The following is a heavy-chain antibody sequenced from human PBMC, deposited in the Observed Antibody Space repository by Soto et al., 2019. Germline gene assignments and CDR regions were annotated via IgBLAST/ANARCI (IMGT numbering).Heavy chain of an antibody. V-gene: IGHV4-39*01. D-gene: IGHD6-13*01. J-gene: IGHJ6*02. CDR2: IYYSGST. CDR3: ARHSPLYSSSWFNYYGMDV. Sequence: SEILSLTCTVSGGSISSSSYYWGWIRQPPGKGLEWIGSIYYSGSTYYNPSLKSRVTISVDTSKNQFSLKLSSVTAADTAVYYCARHSPLYSSSWFNYYGMDVWGQGTTVTVSS. CDR1: GGSISSSSYY.